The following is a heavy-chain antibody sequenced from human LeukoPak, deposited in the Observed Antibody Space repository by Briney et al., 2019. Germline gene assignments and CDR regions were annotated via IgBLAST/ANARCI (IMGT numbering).Heavy chain of an antibody. J-gene: IGHJ4*02. CDR3: ARDLPPYYFDY. V-gene: IGHV1-69*04. CDR2: IIPILGIA. Sequence: SVKVSCKASGGISSSYAISWVRQAPGQGLEWMGRIIPILGIANYAQKFQGRVTITADKSTSTAYMDLSSLRSEDTAVYYCARDLPPYYFDYWGQGTLVTVSS. CDR1: GGISSSYA.